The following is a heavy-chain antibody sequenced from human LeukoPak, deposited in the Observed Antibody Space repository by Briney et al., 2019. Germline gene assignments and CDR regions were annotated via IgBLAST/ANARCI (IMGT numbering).Heavy chain of an antibody. CDR1: GFSFSGDY. V-gene: IGHV3-64*01. CDR3: ARDPADQTSSCYSD. J-gene: IGHJ4*02. CDR2: ISGNGVTT. Sequence: GGSLRLSCAASGFSFSGDYIHWVRQAPGKGLEYVSAISGNGVTTHYTNSVKGRFTISRDNSKNTVYLQMNSLRAEDTAVYYCARDPADQTSSCYSDWGQGTLVTVSS. D-gene: IGHD2-15*01.